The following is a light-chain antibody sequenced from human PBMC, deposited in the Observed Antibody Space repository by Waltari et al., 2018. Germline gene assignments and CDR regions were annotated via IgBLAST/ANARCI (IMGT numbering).Light chain of an antibody. CDR1: QSVSSY. CDR2: DAS. J-gene: IGKJ5*01. CDR3: QQRSNWPPIT. V-gene: IGKV3-11*01. Sequence: EIVLTQSPATLSLSPGERAPLSCRASQSVSSYLAWYQQKPGQAPRLLIYDASNRATGIPARFSGIGSGKDFTLTISSLEPEDFAVYYCQQRSNWPPITFGQGTRLEIK.